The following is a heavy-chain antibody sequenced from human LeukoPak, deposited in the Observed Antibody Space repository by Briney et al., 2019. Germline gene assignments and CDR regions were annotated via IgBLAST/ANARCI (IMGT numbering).Heavy chain of an antibody. CDR1: GFTFSGFA. Sequence: GGTLRLSCAASGFTFSGFAMSWIRQAPGKGLEWVSAISGSGGSTYYADSVKGRFTISRDNSKNTLYLQMNSLRAEDTAVYYCAKGSSTVSGTEFDYWGQGTLVTVSS. J-gene: IGHJ4*02. CDR3: AKGSSTVSGTEFDY. V-gene: IGHV3-23*01. CDR2: ISGSGGST. D-gene: IGHD4-11*01.